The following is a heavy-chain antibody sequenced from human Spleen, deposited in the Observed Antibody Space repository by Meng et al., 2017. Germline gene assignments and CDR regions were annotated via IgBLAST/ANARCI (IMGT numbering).Heavy chain of an antibody. D-gene: IGHD3-16*01. V-gene: IGHV4-34*01. J-gene: IGHJ4*02. CDR1: GGSFSGYY. CDR2: INHSGST. CDR3: ARVGITFGGAPFDY. Sequence: GSLRLSCAVYGGSFSGYYWSWIRQPPGKGLEWIGEINHSGSTNYNPSLKSRVTISLDTSKNQFSLKLSSVTAADTAVYYCARVGITFGGAPFDYWGQGTLVTVSS.